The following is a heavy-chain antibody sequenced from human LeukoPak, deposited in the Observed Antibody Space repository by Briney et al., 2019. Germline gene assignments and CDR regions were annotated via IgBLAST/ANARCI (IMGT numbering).Heavy chain of an antibody. V-gene: IGHV3-11*01. CDR3: ARDKLPYYDFWSGPAGGMDV. J-gene: IGHJ6*02. CDR2: ISSSGSTI. D-gene: IGHD3-3*01. CDR1: GFTFSDYY. Sequence: PGGSLRLSCAASGFTFSDYYMSWIRQAPGKGLEWVSYISSSGSTIYYADSVKGRFTISRDNAKNSLYLQMNSLRAEDTAVYYCARDKLPYYDFWSGPAGGMDVWGQGTTVTVSS.